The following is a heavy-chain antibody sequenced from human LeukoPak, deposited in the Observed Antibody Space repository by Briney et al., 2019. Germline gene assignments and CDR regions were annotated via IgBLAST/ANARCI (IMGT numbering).Heavy chain of an antibody. J-gene: IGHJ3*02. CDR1: GYTFTSYD. CDR3: ASGYSYGSAAFHI. D-gene: IGHD5-18*01. Sequence: GASVKVSCKASGYTFTSYDIHWVRQATGQGLEWVGWMNPNSGNTGYAQKFQGRVTMTRNTSISTAYMELSSLRSGDTAVYYCASGYSYGSAAFHIWGQGTMLTVSS. CDR2: MNPNSGNT. V-gene: IGHV1-8*01.